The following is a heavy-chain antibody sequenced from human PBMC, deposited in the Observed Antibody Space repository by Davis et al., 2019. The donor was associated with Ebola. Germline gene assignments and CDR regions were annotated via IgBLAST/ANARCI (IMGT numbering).Heavy chain of an antibody. J-gene: IGHJ4*02. D-gene: IGHD6-13*01. CDR1: GFTFSGSA. CDR3: ARDGPYSSSWYFDY. Sequence: GESLKISCAASGFTFSGSAMHWVRQASGKGLEWVGRIRSKANSYATAYAASVKGRFTISRDDSKNTAYLQMNSLRSDDTAVYYCARDGPYSSSWYFDYWGQGTLVTVSS. V-gene: IGHV3-73*01. CDR2: IRSKANSYAT.